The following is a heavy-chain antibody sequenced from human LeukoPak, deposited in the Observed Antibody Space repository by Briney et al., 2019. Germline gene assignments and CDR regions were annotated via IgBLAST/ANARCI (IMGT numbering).Heavy chain of an antibody. CDR1: GYTLTELS. V-gene: IGHV1-24*01. Sequence: GASVEVSCKVSGYTLTELSMHWVRQAPGKGLEWMGGFDPEDGETIYAQKFQGRVTMTEDTSTDTAYMELSSLRSEDTAVYYCATSHSYDYVWGSYRIFDYWGQGTLVTVSS. D-gene: IGHD3-16*02. J-gene: IGHJ4*02. CDR3: ATSHSYDYVWGSYRIFDY. CDR2: FDPEDGET.